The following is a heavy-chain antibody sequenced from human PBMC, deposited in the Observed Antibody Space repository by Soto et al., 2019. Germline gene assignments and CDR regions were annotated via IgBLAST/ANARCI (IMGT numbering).Heavy chain of an antibody. D-gene: IGHD1-26*01. Sequence: QVQLVESGGGVVQPGRSLRLSCAASGFTFSSYAMHWVRQAPGKGLEWVAVISYDGSNKYYADSVKGRFTISRDNSKNTLYLQMNSLRAEDTAVYYCAREGVLVGATKNYYYGMDVWGQGTTVTVS. V-gene: IGHV3-30-3*01. J-gene: IGHJ6*02. CDR3: AREGVLVGATKNYYYGMDV. CDR1: GFTFSSYA. CDR2: ISYDGSNK.